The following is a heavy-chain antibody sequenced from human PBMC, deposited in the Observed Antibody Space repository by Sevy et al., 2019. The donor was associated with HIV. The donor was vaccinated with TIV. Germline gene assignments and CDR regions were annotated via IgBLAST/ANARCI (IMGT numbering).Heavy chain of an antibody. CDR2: ISYDGSNK. J-gene: IGHJ4*02. Sequence: GGSLRLSCAASGFTFSSYAMHWVRQAPGKGLEWVAVISYDGSNKYYADSVKGRFTISRDNSKNTLYLQMNSLRAEDTAVYYCARDPFPGYGGNWNYFDYWGQVTLVTVSS. CDR3: ARDPFPGYGGNWNYFDY. D-gene: IGHD2-15*01. CDR1: GFTFSSYA. V-gene: IGHV3-30*04.